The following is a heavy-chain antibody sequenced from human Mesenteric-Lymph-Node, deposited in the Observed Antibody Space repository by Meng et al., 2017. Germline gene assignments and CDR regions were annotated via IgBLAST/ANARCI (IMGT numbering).Heavy chain of an antibody. V-gene: IGHV3-66*01. Sequence: GGSLRLSCAASGFTISSSYMNWVRQASGKGLEWVSVIYSGGSTYYADSVKGRFTISRDNAKNSLYLQMNSLRAEDTAVYYCARDSLPRGYSYGYKWFDPWGQGTLVTVSS. CDR1: GFTISSSY. D-gene: IGHD5-18*01. CDR2: IYSGGST. J-gene: IGHJ5*02. CDR3: ARDSLPRGYSYGYKWFDP.